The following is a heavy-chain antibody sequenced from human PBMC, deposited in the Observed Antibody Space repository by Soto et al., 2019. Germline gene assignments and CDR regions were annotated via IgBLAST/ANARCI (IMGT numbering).Heavy chain of an antibody. J-gene: IGHJ4*02. Sequence: PSETLSLTCTVSGGSISSGGYYWRWIRQHPGKGLEWIGYIYYSGSTYYNPSLKSRVTISVDTSKNQFSLKLSSVTAADTAVYYCARDSRYSSGWYGGFDYWGQGTLVTVSS. V-gene: IGHV4-31*03. CDR3: ARDSRYSSGWYGGFDY. CDR1: GGSISSGGYY. D-gene: IGHD6-19*01. CDR2: IYYSGST.